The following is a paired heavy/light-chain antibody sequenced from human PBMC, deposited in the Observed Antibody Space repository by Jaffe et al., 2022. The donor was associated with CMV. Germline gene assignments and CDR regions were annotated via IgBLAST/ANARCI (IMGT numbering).Light chain of an antibody. CDR2: DTS. Sequence: DIQMTQSPSSLSASVGDRVTMTCQATEDISKYLNWYQQKPGKAPKVLIYDTSNLETGVPSRFSGSGSGTVFTLTISSLQPEDFATYYCQQCNTAPPNFGQGTRLEIK. CDR1: EDISKY. V-gene: IGKV1-33*01. J-gene: IGKJ5*01. CDR3: QQCNTAPPN.
Heavy chain of an antibody. Sequence: EVQLVESGGGLVKPGGSLRLSCAASGFTFSKHSMHWVRQAPGKGLEWVSSISTSSRYIYYADSVKGRVTISRDNAKSSLFLQMKSLTTDDTATYFCARVRYSSSFDIDFWGQGTQVTVSS. V-gene: IGHV3-21*06. D-gene: IGHD6-6*01. J-gene: IGHJ4*02. CDR3: ARVRYSSSFDIDF. CDR1: GFTFSKHS. CDR2: ISTSSRYI.